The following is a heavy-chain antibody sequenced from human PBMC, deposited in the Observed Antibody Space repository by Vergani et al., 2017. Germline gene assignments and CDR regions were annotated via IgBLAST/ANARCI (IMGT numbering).Heavy chain of an antibody. CDR1: GGSISSGGYY. Sequence: QVQLQESGPGLVKPSQTLSLTCTVSGGSISSGGYYWSWIRQHPGKGLEWIGYIYYSGSTYYNPSLKSRVTISVDTSKNQFSLKLSSVTAADTAVYYCARVNEGVTTGIYDYYYYYYMDVWGKGP. V-gene: IGHV4-31*03. CDR3: ARVNEGVTTGIYDYYYYYYMDV. J-gene: IGHJ6*03. CDR2: IYYSGST. D-gene: IGHD4-17*01.